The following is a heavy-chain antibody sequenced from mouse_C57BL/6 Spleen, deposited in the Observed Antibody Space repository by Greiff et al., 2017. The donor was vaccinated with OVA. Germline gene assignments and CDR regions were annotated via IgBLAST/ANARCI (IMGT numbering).Heavy chain of an antibody. CDR3: ARDDDYEGGFAY. V-gene: IGHV5-4*01. CDR1: GFTFSSYA. CDR2: ISDGGSYT. J-gene: IGHJ3*01. Sequence: EVKLVESGGGLVKPGGSLKLSCAASGFTFSSYAMSWVRQTPEKRLEWVATISDGGSYTYYPDNVKGRFTISRDNAKNNLYLQMSHLKSEDTAMYYCARDDDYEGGFAYWGQGTLVTVSA. D-gene: IGHD2-4*01.